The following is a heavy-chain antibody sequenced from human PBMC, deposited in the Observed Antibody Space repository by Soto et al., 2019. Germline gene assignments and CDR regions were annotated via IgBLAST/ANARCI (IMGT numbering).Heavy chain of an antibody. CDR2: IWYDGSNK. V-gene: IGHV3-33*01. J-gene: IGHJ6*02. D-gene: IGHD3-16*01. CDR3: ARDKGPSVGLKDYGMDV. Sequence: QVQLVESGGGVVQPGRSLRLSCAASGFTFSSYGMHWVRQAPGKGLEWVAVIWYDGSNKYYADSVKGRFTISRDNSKNTLYLQMNSLRAEDTAVYYCARDKGPSVGLKDYGMDVWGQGTTVTVSS. CDR1: GFTFSSYG.